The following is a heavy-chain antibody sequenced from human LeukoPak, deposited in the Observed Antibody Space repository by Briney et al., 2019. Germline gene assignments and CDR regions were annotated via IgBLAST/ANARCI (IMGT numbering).Heavy chain of an antibody. CDR2: IGDSGEST. D-gene: IGHD6-19*01. V-gene: IGHV3-23*01. Sequence: GRSLRLSCAASGFSFSSYAMSWVRQAPGKGLEWVSGIGDSGESTYYADFVKGRSTISRDNSKNALYLQMNSLRAEDTAIYYCAKDLIAVAGTFDYWGQGTLVTVSS. CDR1: GFSFSSYA. CDR3: AKDLIAVAGTFDY. J-gene: IGHJ4*02.